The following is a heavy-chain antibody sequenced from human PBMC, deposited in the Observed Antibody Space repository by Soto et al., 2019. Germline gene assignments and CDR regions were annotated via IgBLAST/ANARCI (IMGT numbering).Heavy chain of an antibody. D-gene: IGHD6-13*01. CDR3: ARRRSSSNFDY. CDR1: GGSISSSNYY. CDR2: IYYSEST. J-gene: IGHJ4*02. Sequence: QLQLQESGPGLVKPSETLSLTCTVSGGSISSSNYYWGWIRQPPGKGLEWIGNIYYSESTYYNQSLKSRVTISVDTSKNQFSLKLSSVTAADTAVYYCARRRSSSNFDYWGQGTLVTVPS. V-gene: IGHV4-39*01.